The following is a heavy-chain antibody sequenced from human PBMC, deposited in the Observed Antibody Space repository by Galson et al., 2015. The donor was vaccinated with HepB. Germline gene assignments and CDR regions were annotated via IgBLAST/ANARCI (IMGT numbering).Heavy chain of an antibody. Sequence: SETLSLTCTVSGGSISSSSYYWGWIRQPPGKGLEWIGSIYYSGSTYYNPSLKSRVTISVDTSKNQFSLKLSSVTAADTAVHYCARRRQYQLRTDAFDIWGQGTMVTVSS. J-gene: IGHJ3*02. CDR2: IYYSGST. CDR3: ARRRQYQLRTDAFDI. D-gene: IGHD2-2*01. V-gene: IGHV4-39*01. CDR1: GGSISSSSYY.